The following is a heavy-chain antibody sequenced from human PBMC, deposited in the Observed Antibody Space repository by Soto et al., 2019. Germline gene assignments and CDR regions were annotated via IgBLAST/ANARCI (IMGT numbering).Heavy chain of an antibody. CDR1: GYTFTRYV. V-gene: IGHV1-3*01. Sequence: ASVKVSCKTSGYTFTRYVMQWVRQAPGQRLEWMGWINPGNGNTKYPQKFQGRVTISRDTSASTADMEVSGLQSEDTAVYFCARDQCSGGVCYRGNFDFWGQGTLVTVSS. CDR3: ARDQCSGGVCYRGNFDF. D-gene: IGHD2-15*01. J-gene: IGHJ4*02. CDR2: INPGNGNT.